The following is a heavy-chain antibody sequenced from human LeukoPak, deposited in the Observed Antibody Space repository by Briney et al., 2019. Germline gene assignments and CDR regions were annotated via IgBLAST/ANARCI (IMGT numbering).Heavy chain of an antibody. J-gene: IGHJ5*02. CDR1: NYTFTSYG. V-gene: IGHV1-18*01. CDR2: ISVNNGNT. CDR3: ARRLYWFDP. Sequence: GASVKVSCKASNYTFTSYGISWVRQAPGQGLEWMGWISVNNGNTKYAQKFQGRVTMTTDISTTTAYLELGSLTSDDTAIYYCARRLYWFDPWGQGTLVTVSS.